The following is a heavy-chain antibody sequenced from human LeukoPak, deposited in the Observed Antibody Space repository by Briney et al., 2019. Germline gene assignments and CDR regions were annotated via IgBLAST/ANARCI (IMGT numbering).Heavy chain of an antibody. CDR2: IYYSGST. D-gene: IGHD6-19*01. Sequence: SESLSLTCTVSGGSISNYYWSWIRQPPGKGLEWIGYIYYSGSTNYNPSLKSRVTISVDTSKNQFSLKLSSVTAADTAVYYCARQGSGSARDWGQGTLVTVSS. CDR1: GGSISNYY. J-gene: IGHJ4*02. V-gene: IGHV4-59*08. CDR3: ARQGSGSARD.